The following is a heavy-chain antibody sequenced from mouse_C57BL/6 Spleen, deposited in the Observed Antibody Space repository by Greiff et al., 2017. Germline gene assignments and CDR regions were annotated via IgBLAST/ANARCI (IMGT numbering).Heavy chain of an antibody. Sequence: VKLMESGAELVRPGASVTLSCKASGYTFTDYEMHWVKQTPVHGLEWIGAIDPETGGTAYNQKFKGKAILTADKSSSTAYMELRSLTSEDSAVYYCTRKKRYGKDYWGQGTTLTVSS. CDR3: TRKKRYGKDY. D-gene: IGHD2-1*01. V-gene: IGHV1-15*01. J-gene: IGHJ2*01. CDR2: IDPETGGT. CDR1: GYTFTDYE.